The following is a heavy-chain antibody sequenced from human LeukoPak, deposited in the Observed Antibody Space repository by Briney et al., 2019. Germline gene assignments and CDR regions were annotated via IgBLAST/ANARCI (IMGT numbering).Heavy chain of an antibody. D-gene: IGHD3-9*01. Sequence: PSETLSLTCTVSGGSVSSSLNCWGWIRQPPGKGLEWIGNTYYTGSTYSNPTLKSRLTMSVDTSKNQFSLKLSSVTAADTAVYYCARLTKGRYFDYIFDYWGQGTLLTVSS. V-gene: IGHV4-39*01. CDR3: ARLTKGRYFDYIFDY. CDR1: GGSVSSSLNC. J-gene: IGHJ4*02. CDR2: TYYTGST.